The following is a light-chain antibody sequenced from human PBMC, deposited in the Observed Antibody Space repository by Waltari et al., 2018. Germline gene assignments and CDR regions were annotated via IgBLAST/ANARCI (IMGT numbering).Light chain of an antibody. CDR2: KAS. Sequence: DIQMTQSPSTVSASIVDRVTITCRASQSISTWLAWYQQKPGTAPKLLIYKASSLETGVPSRFSGSGSGTEFTLTISSLQPDDFAIYYCQQYNTYMTFGQGTKVEIK. CDR1: QSISTW. J-gene: IGKJ1*01. V-gene: IGKV1-5*03. CDR3: QQYNTYMT.